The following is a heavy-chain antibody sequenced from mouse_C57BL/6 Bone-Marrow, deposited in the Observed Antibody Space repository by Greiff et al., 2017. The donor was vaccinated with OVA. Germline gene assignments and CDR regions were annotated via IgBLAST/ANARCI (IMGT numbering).Heavy chain of an antibody. CDR1: GFTFNTYA. CDR2: IRSKSSNYAT. V-gene: IGHV10-3*01. D-gene: IGHD2-5*01. CDR3: VRDDHYSNLYAMDY. J-gene: IGHJ4*01. Sequence: EVMLVESGGGLVQPKGSLKLSCAASGFTFNTYAMHWVRQAPGKGLEWVARIRSKSSNYATYYADSVKDRFTISRDDSQSMLYLQMNNLKTEDTAMYYCVRDDHYSNLYAMDYWGQGTSVTVSS.